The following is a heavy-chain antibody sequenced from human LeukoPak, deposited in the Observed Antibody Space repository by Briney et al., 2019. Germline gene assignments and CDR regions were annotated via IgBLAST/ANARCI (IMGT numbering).Heavy chain of an antibody. D-gene: IGHD6-13*01. CDR1: GGSISSYY. V-gene: IGHV4-59*01. J-gene: IGHJ4*02. CDR3: ARVSGSSYLTN. CDR2: IYYSGST. Sequence: SETLSLTCTVSGGSISSYYWSWIRQPPGKGLEWIGYIYYSGSTNYNPSLKSRVTISVDTSKNQFSLKLSSVTAADTAVYYCARVSGSSYLTNWGQGTLVTVSS.